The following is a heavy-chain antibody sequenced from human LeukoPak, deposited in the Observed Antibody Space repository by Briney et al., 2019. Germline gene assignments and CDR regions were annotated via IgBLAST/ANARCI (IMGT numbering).Heavy chain of an antibody. V-gene: IGHV4-34*01. CDR1: GGSFSGYY. Sequence: SETLSLTCAVYGGSFSGYYWSWIRQPPGKGLEWIGEVNHSGSTNYNPSLKSRVTISVDTSKNQFSLKLSSVTAADTAVYYCARVSTTYYYGSGSYSHFDYWGQGTLVTVSS. D-gene: IGHD3-10*01. CDR2: VNHSGST. CDR3: ARVSTTYYYGSGSYSHFDY. J-gene: IGHJ4*02.